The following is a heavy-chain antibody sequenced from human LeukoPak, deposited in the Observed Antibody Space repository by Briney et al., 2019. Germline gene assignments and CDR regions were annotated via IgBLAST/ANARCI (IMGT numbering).Heavy chain of an antibody. D-gene: IGHD2-2*01. Sequence: SETLSLTCTVSGGSISSSSNYWGWIRQPPGKGLEWIGSVYYSGSTYYNPSLKSRVTIPVDTSKNQLSLRLSSVTAADTAVYYCARHGGYCSSTSCFEYFQHWGQGTLVTVSS. CDR1: GGSISSSSNY. CDR3: ARHGGYCSSTSCFEYFQH. J-gene: IGHJ1*01. CDR2: VYYSGST. V-gene: IGHV4-39*01.